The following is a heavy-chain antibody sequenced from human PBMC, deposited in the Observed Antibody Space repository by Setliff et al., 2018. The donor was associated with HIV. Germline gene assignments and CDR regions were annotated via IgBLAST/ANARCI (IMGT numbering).Heavy chain of an antibody. V-gene: IGHV4-4*09. CDR1: GGSINNYY. CDR3: ARTGGYSSGWYSYNYFDP. D-gene: IGHD6-19*01. CDR2: IYSSGRT. J-gene: IGHJ5*02. Sequence: KTSETLSLTCTVSGGSINNYYWSWIRQPPGKGLEWIGYIYSSGRTSYNPSLKSRVTISADTSKNQFSLKLSSVTAADTAVYYCARTGGYSSGWYSYNYFDPWGQGTLVTVSS.